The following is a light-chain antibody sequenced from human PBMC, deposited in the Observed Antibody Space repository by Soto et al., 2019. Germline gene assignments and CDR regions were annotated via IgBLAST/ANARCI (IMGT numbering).Light chain of an antibody. CDR2: WAS. J-gene: IGKJ3*01. Sequence: DIVMTQSPDSLAVSLGERATINCKSSRTVLYRSKNKNYLAWYQQKPGQPPKLLIYWASTRESGVPDRFSGSGSGTDFTLTISSLQAEDVAVYYCQQYYSSPFTFGPGTKVEIK. V-gene: IGKV4-1*01. CDR1: RTVLYRSKNKNY. CDR3: QQYYSSPFT.